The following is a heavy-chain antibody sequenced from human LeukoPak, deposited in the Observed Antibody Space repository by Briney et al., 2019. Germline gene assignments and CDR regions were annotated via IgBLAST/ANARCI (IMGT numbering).Heavy chain of an antibody. CDR2: INSDGSAT. CDR3: ARGTAGYHSSYFDY. V-gene: IGHV3-74*01. D-gene: IGHD3-16*02. J-gene: IGHJ4*02. CDR1: GFTFSSPW. Sequence: GGSLRLSCAASGFTFSSPWMHWVRQAPGKGLVWVSRINSDGSATAYADSVKGRFTISRDNAENTLYLQMNSLRAEDTAVSYCARGTAGYHSSYFDYWGQGTLVAVSS.